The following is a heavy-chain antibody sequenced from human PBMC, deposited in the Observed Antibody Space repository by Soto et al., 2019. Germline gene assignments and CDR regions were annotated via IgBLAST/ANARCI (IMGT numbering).Heavy chain of an antibody. CDR1: GGSISSSNY. V-gene: IGHV4-30-4*01. J-gene: IGHJ4*02. Sequence: SETLSLTCAVSGGSISSSNYWSWIRQPPGKGLEWLGYIYYSGSTYYNPSLKSRVTISVDTSKNQFSLKLSSVTAADTAVYYCARSGDWSFLEWLFPALFDYWGQGTLVTAPQ. CDR2: IYYSGST. D-gene: IGHD3-3*02. CDR3: ARSGDWSFLEWLFPALFDY.